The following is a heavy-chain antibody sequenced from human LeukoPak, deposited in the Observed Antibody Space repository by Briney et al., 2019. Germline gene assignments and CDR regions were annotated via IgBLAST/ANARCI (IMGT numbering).Heavy chain of an antibody. CDR3: AREASGSGWYYYYGMDV. Sequence: SETLSLTCAVYGGSFSGYYWSWIRQPPGKGLEWIGEINHSGSTNYNPSLKSRVTISVDTSKNQFSLKLSSVTAADTAVYYCAREASGSGWYYYYGMDVWGQGTTVTVSS. CDR2: INHSGST. V-gene: IGHV4-34*01. CDR1: GGSFSGYY. D-gene: IGHD6-19*01. J-gene: IGHJ6*02.